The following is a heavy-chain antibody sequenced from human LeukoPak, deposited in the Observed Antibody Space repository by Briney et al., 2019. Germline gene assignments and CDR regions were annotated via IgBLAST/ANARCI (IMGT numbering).Heavy chain of an antibody. D-gene: IGHD2-8*01. CDR2: IYSGGST. V-gene: IGHV3-53*01. Sequence: PGGSLRLSCVASGFTFSDHAVSWLRQAPGRGLEWVSVIYSGGSTYYADSVKGRFTISRDNSKNTLYLQMNSLRAEDTAVYYCGRGTSGGATLDYWGQGTLVTVSS. J-gene: IGHJ4*02. CDR3: GRGTSGGATLDY. CDR1: GFTFSDHA.